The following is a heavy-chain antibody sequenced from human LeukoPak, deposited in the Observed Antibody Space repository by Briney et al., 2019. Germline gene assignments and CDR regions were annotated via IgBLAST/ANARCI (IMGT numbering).Heavy chain of an antibody. V-gene: IGHV4-59*01. CDR3: ARENYYDSSGYCFFDY. D-gene: IGHD3-22*01. Sequence: SETLSLTCTVSGGSISSYYWNWIRQPPGKGLEWVGYIYYSGSTNYNPSLKSRVTISVDTSKNQFSLKLSSVTAADTAVYYCARENYYDSSGYCFFDYWGQGTLVTVSS. J-gene: IGHJ4*02. CDR1: GGSISSYY. CDR2: IYYSGST.